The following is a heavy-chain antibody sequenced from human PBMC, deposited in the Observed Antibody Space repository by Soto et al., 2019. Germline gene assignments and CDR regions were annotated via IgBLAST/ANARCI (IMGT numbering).Heavy chain of an antibody. V-gene: IGHV1-18*01. Sequence: QVQLVQSGAEVKKPGASVKVSCKASGYTFTSYGISWVRQAPGQGLEWMGWISAYNGNTNYAQKLQGRVTMTTDTSTSTAYMELRSLRSDDTAVYYCARDGRSWFGDIVVVQAAYGYYYYYGMDVWGQGTTVTVSS. CDR3: ARDGRSWFGDIVVVQAAYGYYYYYGMDV. CDR2: ISAYNGNT. J-gene: IGHJ6*02. D-gene: IGHD2-2*01. CDR1: GYTFTSYG.